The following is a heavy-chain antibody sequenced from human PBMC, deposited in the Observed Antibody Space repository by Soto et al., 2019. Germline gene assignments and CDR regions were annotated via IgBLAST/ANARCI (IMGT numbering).Heavy chain of an antibody. CDR3: VRDKGGIDDF. Sequence: GGSLRLSCAASGFTFSDYYMTWIRQVPGKGLEWISYISNSGSSIYYADSVKGRFTISRDNARNTLYLQMNSLRVEDTAVYYCVRDKGGIDDFWGQGTQVTVSS. D-gene: IGHD1-26*01. CDR2: ISNSGSSI. CDR1: GFTFSDYY. V-gene: IGHV3-11*04. J-gene: IGHJ4*02.